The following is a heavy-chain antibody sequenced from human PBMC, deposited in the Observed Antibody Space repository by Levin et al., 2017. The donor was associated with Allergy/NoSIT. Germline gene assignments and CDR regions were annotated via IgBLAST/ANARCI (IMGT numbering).Heavy chain of an antibody. CDR3: ARQLYSYSSGWYDF. J-gene: IGHJ5*01. D-gene: IGHD6-19*01. Sequence: GESLKISCAASGFTFSNYAMHWVRQAPGKGLEWVGLVSYDGRNNYFADSVKGRFTISRDNRKSTMYLQINSLRVEDTAVYYCARQLYSYSSGWYDFWGQGTLVTVSS. CDR2: VSYDGRNN. V-gene: IGHV3-30*04. CDR1: GFTFSNYA.